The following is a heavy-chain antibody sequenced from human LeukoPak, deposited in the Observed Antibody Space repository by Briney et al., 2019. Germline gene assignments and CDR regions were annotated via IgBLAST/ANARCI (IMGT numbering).Heavy chain of an antibody. Sequence: PGRSLRLSCAVSGFTFDDYAMHWVRQAPGKGLEWVSGISWNSGSIGYADSVKGRFTISRDNAKNSLYLQMNSLRAEDMALYYCAKDMGANVDIATPDYWGQGTLVTVSS. CDR1: GFTFDDYA. CDR2: ISWNSGSI. J-gene: IGHJ4*02. D-gene: IGHD5-18*01. V-gene: IGHV3-9*03. CDR3: AKDMGANVDIATPDY.